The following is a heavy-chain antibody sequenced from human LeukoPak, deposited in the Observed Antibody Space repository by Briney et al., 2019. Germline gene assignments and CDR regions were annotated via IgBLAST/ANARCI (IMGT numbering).Heavy chain of an antibody. CDR1: GGSISSSSYY. V-gene: IGHV4-39*07. Sequence: SETLSLTCTVSGGSISSSSYYWGWIRQPPGKGLEWIGGIYYSGSTYYNPSLKSRVTISVDTSKNQFSLKLSSVTAADTAVYYCARTTEDYDFWSGYPNWFDPWGQGTLVTVSS. J-gene: IGHJ5*02. CDR3: ARTTEDYDFWSGYPNWFDP. CDR2: IYYSGST. D-gene: IGHD3-3*01.